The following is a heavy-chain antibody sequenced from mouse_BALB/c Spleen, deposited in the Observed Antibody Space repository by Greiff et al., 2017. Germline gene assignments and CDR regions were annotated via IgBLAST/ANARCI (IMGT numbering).Heavy chain of an antibody. V-gene: IGHV5-9-1*01. J-gene: IGHJ1*01. CDR3: ARGGYGSGYFDV. Sequence: DVLVLESGGGLVKPGGSLKLSCAASGFTFSSYTMSWVRQTPEKRLEWVANISSGGSYTYYPDSVKGRFTISRDNARNILYLQMSSLRSEDTAMYYCARGGYGSGYFDVWGAGTTVTVSS. CDR2: ISSGGSYT. D-gene: IGHD1-1*01. CDR1: GFTFSSYT.